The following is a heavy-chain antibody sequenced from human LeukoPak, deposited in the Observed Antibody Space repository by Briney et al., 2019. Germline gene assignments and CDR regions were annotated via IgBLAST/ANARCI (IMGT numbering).Heavy chain of an antibody. J-gene: IGHJ5*02. V-gene: IGHV1-69*13. CDR3: ARVNIAALRGESFDP. Sequence: EASVKVSCKASGGTFSSYAICWVRQAPGQGLEWMGGIIPIFGTANYAQKFQGRVTITADESTSTAYMELSSLRSEDTAVYYCARVNIAALRGESFDPWGQGTLVTVSS. D-gene: IGHD6-6*01. CDR1: GGTFSSYA. CDR2: IIPIFGTA.